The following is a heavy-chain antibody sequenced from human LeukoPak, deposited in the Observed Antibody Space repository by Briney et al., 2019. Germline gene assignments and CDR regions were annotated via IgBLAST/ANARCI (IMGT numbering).Heavy chain of an antibody. V-gene: IGHV4-4*09. Sequence: PSETLSLTCTVSGGSISSYYWSWIRQPPGKGLEWIGYIYTSGNTNYNPSLKSRVTISGDTSKNQFSLKLSPVTAADTAVYYCAKRMKRSRAAAGDSLHAFDIWGQGTIVTVSS. J-gene: IGHJ3*02. D-gene: IGHD6-13*01. CDR1: GGSISSYY. CDR3: AKRMKRSRAAAGDSLHAFDI. CDR2: IYTSGNT.